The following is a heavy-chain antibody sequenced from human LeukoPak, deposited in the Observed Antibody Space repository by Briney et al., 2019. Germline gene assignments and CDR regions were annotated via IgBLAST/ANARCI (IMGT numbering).Heavy chain of an antibody. D-gene: IGHD1-26*01. CDR3: ARGGSPPEALGDAFDI. J-gene: IGHJ3*02. V-gene: IGHV3-74*01. Sequence: PGGSLRLSCAASGFTFSRYWMHWVRQAPGKGLVRVSRINNDGSSTINADSVKGRFTISRDNAKNTLYLQMNSLRVEDTAVYFCARGGSPPEALGDAFDIWGQGTMVTVSS. CDR2: INNDGSST. CDR1: GFTFSRYW.